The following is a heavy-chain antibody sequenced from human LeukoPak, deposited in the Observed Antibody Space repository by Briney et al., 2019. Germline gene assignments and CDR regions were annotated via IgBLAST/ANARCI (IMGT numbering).Heavy chain of an antibody. D-gene: IGHD6-19*01. V-gene: IGHV3-53*01. J-gene: IGHJ5*02. CDR1: GFSVSNTY. Sequence: PGGSLRLSCAASGFSVSNTYMSWVRQAPGKGLEWVSIIYSGGNTYYADSVKGRFTISRDNARNTLYLQMDSLTAEDTAVYYCARADYDSGWILDTWGQGTLVTVSS. CDR2: IYSGGNT. CDR3: ARADYDSGWILDT.